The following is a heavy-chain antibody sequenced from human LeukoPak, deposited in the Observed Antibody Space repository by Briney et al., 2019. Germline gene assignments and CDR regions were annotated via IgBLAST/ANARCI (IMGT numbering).Heavy chain of an antibody. V-gene: IGHV3-20*04. CDR1: GFNFDDYG. Sequence: PGGSLRLSCAASGFNFDDYGMSWVRQAPGKGLEWVSGINWNAGSTGYAASVKGRLTISRDSTKNSLYLQMNSLRAEDTALYYCGRGGSGSYGDYFASWGQGTLVTVSS. CDR2: INWNAGST. CDR3: GRGGSGSYGDYFAS. D-gene: IGHD3-10*01. J-gene: IGHJ4*02.